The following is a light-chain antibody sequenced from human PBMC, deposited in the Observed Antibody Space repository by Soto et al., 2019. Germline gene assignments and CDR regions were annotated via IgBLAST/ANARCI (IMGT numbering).Light chain of an antibody. V-gene: IGKV1-27*01. CDR2: SAS. CDR1: QGISNS. CDR3: QQYNNAPPFT. J-gene: IGKJ3*01. Sequence: DIQMTQSPSSLSASVGDRVTITCRASQGISNSLDWYQQKPGKGPKLLIYSASTLQSGVPSRFRGSGSGTDFTLTISSLQPQDVATYYCQQYNNAPPFTFGPGTKVEIK.